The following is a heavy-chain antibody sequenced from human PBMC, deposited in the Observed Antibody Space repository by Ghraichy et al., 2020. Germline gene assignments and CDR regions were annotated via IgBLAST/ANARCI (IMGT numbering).Heavy chain of an antibody. D-gene: IGHD3/OR15-3a*01. CDR2: IYYSGST. Sequence: TLSLTCAVSGGSISSTNWWSWVRQPPGKGLEWIGEIYYSGSTNYNPSLKSRVTISVDKSKNQFSLKLSSVTAADTAVYYCARYGMDYNYYYGMDVWGQGTTVTFSS. CDR1: GGSISSTNW. CDR3: ARYGMDYNYYYGMDV. V-gene: IGHV4-4*02. J-gene: IGHJ6*02.